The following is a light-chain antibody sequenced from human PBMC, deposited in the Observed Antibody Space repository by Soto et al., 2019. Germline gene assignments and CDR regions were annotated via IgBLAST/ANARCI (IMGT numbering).Light chain of an antibody. V-gene: IGLV4-69*01. Sequence: QSVLTQSPSASASLGASVKLTCTLSSGHSSYAIAWHQQQPAKGPRYLMKLNSDGSHSKGDGIPDRFSGSSSGAERYLTISSLQSEDEADYYCQTWGTGIQGVFGGGTKVTVL. CDR3: QTWGTGIQGV. CDR2: LNSDGSH. J-gene: IGLJ3*02. CDR1: SGHSSYA.